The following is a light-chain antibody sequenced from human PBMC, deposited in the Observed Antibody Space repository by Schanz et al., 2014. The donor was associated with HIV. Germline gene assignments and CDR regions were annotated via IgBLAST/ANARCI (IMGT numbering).Light chain of an antibody. CDR3: QSYDSSLRAVV. CDR1: SSNIGAGYD. V-gene: IGLV1-40*01. CDR2: GNS. Sequence: QSALTQPPSVSGAPGQRVTISCTGSSSNIGAGYDVHWYQQHPGTAPKLLICGNSNRPSGVPDRFSGSKSGTSASLAITGLQAEDEADYYCQSYDSSLRAVVFGGGTKLTVL. J-gene: IGLJ2*01.